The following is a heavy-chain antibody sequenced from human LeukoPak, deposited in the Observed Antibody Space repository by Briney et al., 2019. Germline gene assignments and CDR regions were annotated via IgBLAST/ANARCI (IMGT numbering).Heavy chain of an antibody. D-gene: IGHD2-21*02. V-gene: IGHV3-21*01. J-gene: IGHJ4*02. Sequence: TAGGSLRLSCAASGFTFSSYSMNWVRQAPGKGLEWVSSISSSSSYIYYADSVKGRFTISRDNAKNSLYLQMNSLRAEDTAVYYCAADTTLAYCGGDCSYGPDYWGQGTLVTVSS. CDR2: ISSSSSYI. CDR3: AADTTLAYCGGDCSYGPDY. CDR1: GFTFSSYS.